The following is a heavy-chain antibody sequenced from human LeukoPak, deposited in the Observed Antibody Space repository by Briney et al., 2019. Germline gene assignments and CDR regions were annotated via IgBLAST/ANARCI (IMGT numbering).Heavy chain of an antibody. CDR1: GFTFSSYS. J-gene: IGHJ4*02. V-gene: IGHV3-21*01. CDR3: VRDNRSYNFDY. Sequence: TGGSLILSCAASGFTFSSYSFNWVRQVPGKGLEWVSSITTTFYTYYTDSVKGRFTISRDNAKNTVYLQMNSLRAEDTAVYYCVRDNRSYNFDYWGQGTWSPSPQ. CDR2: ITTTFYT. D-gene: IGHD1-26*01.